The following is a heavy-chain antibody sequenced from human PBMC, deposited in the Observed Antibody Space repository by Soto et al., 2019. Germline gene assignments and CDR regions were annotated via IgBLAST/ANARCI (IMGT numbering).Heavy chain of an antibody. J-gene: IGHJ4*02. D-gene: IGHD2-15*01. CDR2: IWYDGSNK. V-gene: IGHV3-33*03. Sequence: QVQLVESGGGVVQPGRSLRLSCAASGFTFSSYGMHWVRQAPGKGLEWVAVIWYDGSNKYYADSVKGRFTISRDNSKNSLYLQMDSLVAEDPSVNYGAERRSGDYWCQGTLVTVSS. CDR3: AERRSGDY. CDR1: GFTFSSYG.